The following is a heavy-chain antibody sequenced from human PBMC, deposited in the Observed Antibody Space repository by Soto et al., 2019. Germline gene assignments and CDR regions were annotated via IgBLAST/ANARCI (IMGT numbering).Heavy chain of an antibody. V-gene: IGHV3-23*01. J-gene: IGHJ6*02. CDR2: ISSSGGSI. CDR3: ARPDEGIYHSNHHYYYALDI. CDR1: GFTFSSYA. Sequence: EVQLLESGGGLVQPGGSLRLSCAASGFTFSSYAMSWIRQAPGKGLEWVSVISSSGGSIYYSDSVKGRFAISRDNSKNTLYLQMNSLRAGDTAVYYCARPDEGIYHSNHHYYYALDIWGQGTTVTVTS. D-gene: IGHD3-16*02.